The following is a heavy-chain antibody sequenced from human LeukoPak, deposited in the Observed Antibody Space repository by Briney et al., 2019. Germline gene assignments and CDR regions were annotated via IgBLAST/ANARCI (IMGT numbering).Heavy chain of an antibody. CDR1: GGSISSSSYY. CDR2: IYYSGST. CDR3: ARAVYGDFDY. V-gene: IGHV4-39*01. Sequence: SETLSLTCTVSGGSISSSSYYWGWIRQPPGKGLEWIGSIYYSGSTYYNPSLKSRVTISVDTSKNQFSLKLSSVTAADTAVYYCARAVYGDFDYWGQGTLVTASS. D-gene: IGHD4-17*01. J-gene: IGHJ4*02.